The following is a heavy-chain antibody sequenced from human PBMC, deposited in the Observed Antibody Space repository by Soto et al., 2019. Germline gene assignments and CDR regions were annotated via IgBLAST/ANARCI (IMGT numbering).Heavy chain of an antibody. J-gene: IGHJ5*02. CDR1: GFSFSNFA. D-gene: IGHD6-13*01. Sequence: GGSLRLSCAASGFSFSNFAMSWVRQAPGTGLEWVSSISGSGDKTYYLDSVKGRFTISRDNSKNTLYLHMNSLGAEDTAVYFCAKDYASTWYWYFDPWGQGTLVTVS. CDR2: ISGSGDKT. V-gene: IGHV3-23*01. CDR3: AKDYASTWYWYFDP.